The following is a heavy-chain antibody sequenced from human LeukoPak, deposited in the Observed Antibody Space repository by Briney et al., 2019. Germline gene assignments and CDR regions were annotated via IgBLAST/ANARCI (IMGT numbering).Heavy chain of an antibody. CDR1: GFTFSNYW. CDR3: ARAIGSSWGKVDY. Sequence: GGSLRLSCVPSGFTFSNYWMHWVRHAPGKGLVWVSRIKTVGSRTNYADSVKGRFTISRDNAKNTVYLEMNSLRSEDTAVYYCARAIGSSWGKVDYWGQGTLVTVAS. J-gene: IGHJ4*02. D-gene: IGHD6-13*01. V-gene: IGHV3-74*01. CDR2: IKTVGSRT.